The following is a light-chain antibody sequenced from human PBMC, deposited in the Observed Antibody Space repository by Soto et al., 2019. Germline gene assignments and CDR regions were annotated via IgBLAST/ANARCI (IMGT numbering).Light chain of an antibody. Sequence: EIVLTQSPGTLSLSPGERATLSCRASQSVTSDYLAWYQQRPGQAPRLLIFAASTRATGIPDRFSGGGSETEFTLTISRLEHEASAVYYCQQYGISRTFGQGTKVEIK. J-gene: IGKJ1*01. CDR2: AAS. V-gene: IGKV3-20*01. CDR3: QQYGISRT. CDR1: QSVTSDY.